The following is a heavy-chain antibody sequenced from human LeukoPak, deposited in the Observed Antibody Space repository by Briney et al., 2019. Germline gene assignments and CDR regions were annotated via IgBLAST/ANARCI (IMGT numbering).Heavy chain of an antibody. CDR1: GGTFSSYA. J-gene: IGHJ4*02. V-gene: IGHV1-69*05. D-gene: IGHD5-18*01. CDR3: ARVNIQLWAYHYYFDY. Sequence: SVKVSCKASGGTFSSYAISWVRQAPGQGLEWMGGIIPIFGTANYAQKFQGRVTITTDESTSTAYMEPSSLRSEDTAVYYCARVNIQLWAYHYYFDYWGQGTLVTVSS. CDR2: IIPIFGTA.